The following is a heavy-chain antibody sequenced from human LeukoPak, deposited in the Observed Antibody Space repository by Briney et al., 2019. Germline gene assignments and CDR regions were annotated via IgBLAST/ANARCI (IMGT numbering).Heavy chain of an antibody. J-gene: IGHJ4*02. V-gene: IGHV1-46*01. CDR3: ARDTYYYDSSGYYYVDY. CDR1: GYTFTSYY. CDR2: INPSGGST. Sequence: ASVKVSCKASGYTFTSYYMHWVRQAPGQGLEWMGIINPSGGSTSYAQKFQGRVTMTRDMSTSTVYMELSSLRSEDTAVYYCARDTYYYDSSGYYYVDYWGQGTLVTVSS. D-gene: IGHD3-22*01.